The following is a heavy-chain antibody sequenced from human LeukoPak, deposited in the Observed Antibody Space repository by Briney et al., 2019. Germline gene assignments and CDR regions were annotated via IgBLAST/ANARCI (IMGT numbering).Heavy chain of an antibody. Sequence: PSETLSLTCTVSGGSISSYYWSWIRQPQGKGLEWIGYIYYSGSTNYNPSLKSRVTISVDTSKNQFSLKLSSVTAADTAVYYCARNYYDSSECNWFYPWGQGTLVTVSS. CDR2: IYYSGST. V-gene: IGHV4-59*01. CDR3: ARNYYDSSECNWFYP. CDR1: GGSISSYY. D-gene: IGHD3-22*01. J-gene: IGHJ5*02.